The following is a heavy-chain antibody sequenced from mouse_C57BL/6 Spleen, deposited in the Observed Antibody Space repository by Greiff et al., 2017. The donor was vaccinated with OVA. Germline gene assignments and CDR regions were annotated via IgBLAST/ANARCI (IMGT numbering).Heavy chain of an antibody. V-gene: IGHV1-69*01. CDR1: GYTFTSYW. CDR3: ARWGDGYLYAMDY. D-gene: IGHD2-3*01. J-gene: IGHJ4*01. Sequence: QVQLKQPGAELVMPGASVKLSCKASGYTFTSYWMHWVKQRPGQGLEWIGEIDPSDSYTNYNPQFKGKSTLTVDKSSSTAYRQRSSLTSEDSAVYYCARWGDGYLYAMDYWGQGTSVTVSS. CDR2: IDPSDSYT.